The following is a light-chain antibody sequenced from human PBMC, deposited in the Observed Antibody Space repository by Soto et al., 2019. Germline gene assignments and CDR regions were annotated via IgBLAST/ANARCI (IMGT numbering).Light chain of an antibody. CDR1: NSNIGSNT. J-gene: IGLJ1*01. Sequence: QSVLTQPPSASGTPGQRVTISCSGSNSNIGSNTVNWYQQLPGTAPKLLIYYDNLRPSGVPDRISGSKSGTSAYLAISGLQSDDEADYYCAAWDESLNGRVFGTGTKLTVL. CDR3: AAWDESLNGRV. CDR2: YDN. V-gene: IGLV1-44*01.